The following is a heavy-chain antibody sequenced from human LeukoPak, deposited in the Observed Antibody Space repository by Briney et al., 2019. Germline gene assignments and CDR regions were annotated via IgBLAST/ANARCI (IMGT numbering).Heavy chain of an antibody. D-gene: IGHD3-3*01. CDR1: GFTFSSYW. Sequence: GGSPRLSCAASGFTFSSYWMHWVRQAPGKGLVWVSRINSDGSSTSYADSVKGRFTISRDNAKNTLYLQMNSLRAEDTAVYYCARGLRHGYFDYWGQGTLVTVSS. V-gene: IGHV3-74*01. CDR3: ARGLRHGYFDY. CDR2: INSDGSST. J-gene: IGHJ4*02.